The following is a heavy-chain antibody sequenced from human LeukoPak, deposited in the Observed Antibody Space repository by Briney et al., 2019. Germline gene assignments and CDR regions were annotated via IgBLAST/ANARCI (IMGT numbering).Heavy chain of an antibody. D-gene: IGHD6-19*01. V-gene: IGHV3-21*01. CDR2: ISSSSSYI. J-gene: IGHJ6*03. CDR3: ARGDGGSGWYVNYYYYMDV. Sequence: GGSLRLSCAPSGFTFSSYSMNWVRQAPGKGLECVSSISSSSSYIYYADSVKGRFTISRDNAKNSLYLQMNSLRAEDTAVYYCARGDGGSGWYVNYYYYMDVWGKGTTVTVSS. CDR1: GFTFSSYS.